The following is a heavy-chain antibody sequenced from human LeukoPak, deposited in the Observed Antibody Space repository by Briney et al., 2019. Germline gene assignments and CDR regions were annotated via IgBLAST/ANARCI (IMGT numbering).Heavy chain of an antibody. CDR1: GFTFNSYA. D-gene: IGHD3-9*01. V-gene: IGHV3-23*01. Sequence: PGGSLRLSCAASGFTFNSYAMKWVRQAPGQGLECVSAISDSGSKTYYADSVKGRFTISRDNSKNTLYLQMNSLRAEDTAVYYCAKRILTGYPNYGMDVWGKGTTVTVSS. J-gene: IGHJ6*04. CDR3: AKRILTGYPNYGMDV. CDR2: ISDSGSKT.